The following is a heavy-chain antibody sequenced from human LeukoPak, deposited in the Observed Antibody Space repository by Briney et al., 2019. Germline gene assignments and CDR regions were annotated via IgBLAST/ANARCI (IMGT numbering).Heavy chain of an antibody. CDR3: AREGPYDTDYGY. V-gene: IGHV3-21*01. J-gene: IGHJ4*02. CDR1: GFTFSSYS. CDR2: ISSSRSYI. D-gene: IGHD3-9*01. Sequence: PGGSLRLSCAASGFTFSSYSMNWVRQAPGKGREGVSSISSSRSYIYYADSVKGRFTIPRHNAKNSLYLQMNSLRAADTAVYYCAREGPYDTDYGYWGQGTLVTVSS.